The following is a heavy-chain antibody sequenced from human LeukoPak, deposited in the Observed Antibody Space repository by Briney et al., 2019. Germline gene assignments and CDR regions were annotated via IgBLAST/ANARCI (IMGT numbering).Heavy chain of an antibody. CDR2: IWYDGSNK. Sequence: GGSLRLSCAASGFTVSSNYMSWVRQAPGKGLEWVAVIWYDGSNKYYADSVKGRFTISRDNSKNTLYLQMNSLRAEDTAVYYCAKDLAGYSGYDYNYWGQGTLVTVSS. D-gene: IGHD5-12*01. CDR1: GFTVSSNY. CDR3: AKDLAGYSGYDYNY. J-gene: IGHJ4*02. V-gene: IGHV3-33*06.